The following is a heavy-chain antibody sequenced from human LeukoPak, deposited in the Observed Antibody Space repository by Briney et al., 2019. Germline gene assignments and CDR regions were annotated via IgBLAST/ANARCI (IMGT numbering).Heavy chain of an antibody. J-gene: IGHJ3*02. CDR2: ISSSSSYI. V-gene: IGHV3-21*01. CDR3: ARDVRGAFDI. Sequence: GGSLRLSCAASGFTFSSCSMNWVRQAPGKGLEWVSSISSSSSYIYYADSVKGRFTISRDNAKNSLYLQMNSLRAEDTAVYYCARDVRGAFDIWGQGTMVTVSS. CDR1: GFTFSSCS.